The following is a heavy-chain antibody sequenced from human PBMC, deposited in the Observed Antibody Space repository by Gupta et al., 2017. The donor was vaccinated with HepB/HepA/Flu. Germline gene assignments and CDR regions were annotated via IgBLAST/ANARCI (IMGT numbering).Heavy chain of an antibody. V-gene: IGHV2-5*02. CDR3: AHRAGGSDYHWNGGSFDN. Sequence: QLTLQDSGPTVLKHTATLTLTCTFSGFSLSTSGVGVGWIRQPPGKALEWIVLIYWDDDKRYSPSLRSRRTVTKDTSKNQVVLTMNDMEHVDTGKYYCAHRAGGSDYHWNGGSFDNWGQGTLVTVS. CDR1: GFSLSTSGVG. D-gene: IGHD1-1*01. J-gene: IGHJ4*02. CDR2: IYWDDDK.